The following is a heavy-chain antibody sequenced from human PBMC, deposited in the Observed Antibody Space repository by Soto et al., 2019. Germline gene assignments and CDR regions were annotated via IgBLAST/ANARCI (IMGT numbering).Heavy chain of an antibody. D-gene: IGHD3-16*01. J-gene: IGHJ6*02. CDR3: ARHKGGYYSGVDV. CDR1: GGSISSGDYY. V-gene: IGHV4-30-4*01. Sequence: SETLSLTCTVSGGSISSGDYYWSWIRQPPGKGLEWIGYIYYSGSTYYNPSLKSRVTISVDTSKNQFSLKLSSVTAADTAVYYCARHKGGYYSGVDVWGQGTTVTVSS. CDR2: IYYSGST.